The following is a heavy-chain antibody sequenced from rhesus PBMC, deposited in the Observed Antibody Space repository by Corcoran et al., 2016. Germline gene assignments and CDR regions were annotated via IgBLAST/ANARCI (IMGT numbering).Heavy chain of an antibody. V-gene: IGHV4-169*02. Sequence: QLQLQESGPGLVKPSETLSVTCAVSGGSISSSYWSWIRQAPGKGLEWMSYISGVGSSTNYNPHLKSRVTLSGDTVKNQLFLKLSSVITADTAVYYWARDRTDYYYDSGYYGYDACDFWGQGLRVTVSS. J-gene: IGHJ3*01. CDR3: ARDRTDYYYDSGYYGYDACDF. CDR1: GGSISSSY. D-gene: IGHD3-28*01. CDR2: ISGVGSST.